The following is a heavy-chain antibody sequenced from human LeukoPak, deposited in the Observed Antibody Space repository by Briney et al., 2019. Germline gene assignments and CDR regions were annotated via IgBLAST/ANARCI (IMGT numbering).Heavy chain of an antibody. V-gene: IGHV3-23*01. CDR2: ISGSGGST. D-gene: IGHD2-2*01. CDR3: AKDGAGSQSYCSSTSCYVDY. CDR1: GFTFSSYA. J-gene: IGHJ4*02. Sequence: GGSLRLSCAASGFTFSSYAMSWVRQAPGKGGEWVSAISGSGGSTYYADSVKGRFTISRDNSKNTLYLQMNSLRAEDTAVYYCAKDGAGSQSYCSSTSCYVDYWGQGTLVTVSS.